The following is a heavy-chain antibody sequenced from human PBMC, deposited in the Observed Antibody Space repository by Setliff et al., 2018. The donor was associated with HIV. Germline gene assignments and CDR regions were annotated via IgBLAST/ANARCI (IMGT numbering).Heavy chain of an antibody. V-gene: IGHV4-4*07. J-gene: IGHJ6*03. CDR1: GGSISSYY. CDR2: IYTSGST. Sequence: SETLSLTCTVSGGSISSYYWSWIRQPAGKGLEWIGRIYTSGSTNYNPSLKSRVTISVDTSKNQFSLRLNSVTAADTAIYYCTRRGADSYYPRPLDVWGKGTTVTV. CDR3: TRRGADSYYPRPLDV. D-gene: IGHD3-10*01.